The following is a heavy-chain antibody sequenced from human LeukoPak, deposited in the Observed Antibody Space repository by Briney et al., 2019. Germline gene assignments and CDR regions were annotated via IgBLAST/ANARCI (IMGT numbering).Heavy chain of an antibody. D-gene: IGHD2-2*01. CDR2: IFYSGNT. J-gene: IGHJ3*01. V-gene: IGHV4-39*07. CDR3: ARLSVIPPNDAFDL. Sequence: PSETLTLTCTVSGGSISSSSYYWGWIRQPLGKGLEWIGSIFYSGNTHYSPSLKSRVTISLDTSKTQFSLRLSSVTAADTAVYYCARLSVIPPNDAFDLWGQGTMVTVSS. CDR1: GGSISSSSYY.